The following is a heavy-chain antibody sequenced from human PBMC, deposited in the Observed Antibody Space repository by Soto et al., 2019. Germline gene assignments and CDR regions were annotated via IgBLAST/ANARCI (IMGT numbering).Heavy chain of an antibody. CDR1: GFTFSNAW. Sequence: GGSLRLSCAASGFTFSNAWMSWVRQAPGKGLEWVGRIKSKTDGGTTDYAAPVKGRFTISRDDSKNTLYLQMNSLKTEDTAVYYCTTLTFGSGSYLFDPWGQGTLVTVSS. V-gene: IGHV3-15*01. J-gene: IGHJ5*02. CDR3: TTLTFGSGSYLFDP. CDR2: IKSKTDGGTT. D-gene: IGHD3-10*01.